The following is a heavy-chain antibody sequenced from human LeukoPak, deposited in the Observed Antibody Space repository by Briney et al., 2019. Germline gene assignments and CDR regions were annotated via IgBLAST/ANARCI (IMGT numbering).Heavy chain of an antibody. Sequence: SETLSLTCTVSGGSTSSDYWSWIRQSPGKGLEWVGYVYNSGDTGKDPSLKSRVTISLDTSKNQCSLKLTSVSAADTAVYYCARLKLGAYFDLWGRGTLVTVPS. CDR1: GGSTSSDY. CDR3: ARLKLGAYFDL. V-gene: IGHV4-59*08. D-gene: IGHD3-16*01. CDR2: VYNSGDT. J-gene: IGHJ2*01.